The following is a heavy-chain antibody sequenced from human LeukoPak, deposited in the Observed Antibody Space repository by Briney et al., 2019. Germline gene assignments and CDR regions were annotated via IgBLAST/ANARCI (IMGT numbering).Heavy chain of an antibody. D-gene: IGHD6-19*01. V-gene: IGHV3-30*18. CDR1: GFTFSSYG. J-gene: IGHJ4*02. CDR2: ISYDGSNK. Sequence: GGSLRLSCAASGFTFSSYGMHWVRQAPGKGLEWVAVISYDGSNKYYADSVKGRFTISRDNSKNTLYLQMNSLRAEDTAVYYCAKEWLAGTVAYWGQGTLVTVSS. CDR3: AKEWLAGTVAY.